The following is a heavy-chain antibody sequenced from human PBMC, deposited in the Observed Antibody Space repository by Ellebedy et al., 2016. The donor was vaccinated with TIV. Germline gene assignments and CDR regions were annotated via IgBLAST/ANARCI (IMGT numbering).Heavy chain of an antibody. D-gene: IGHD6-13*01. V-gene: IGHV4-39*01. CDR2: IYYSGST. Sequence: MPGGSLRLFCTVSGGSISSSSYYWGWIRQPPGKGLEWIGSIYYSGSTYYNPSLKSRVTISVDTSKNQFSLKLSSVTAADTAVYYCARLGGQQLSRCYFDYWGQGTLVTVSS. J-gene: IGHJ4*02. CDR3: ARLGGQQLSRCYFDY. CDR1: GGSISSSSYY.